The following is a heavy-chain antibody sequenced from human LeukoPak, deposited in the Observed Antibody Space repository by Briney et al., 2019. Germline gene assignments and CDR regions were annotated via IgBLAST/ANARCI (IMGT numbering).Heavy chain of an antibody. CDR1: GYTFTTHY. Sequence: GASVKVSCKASGYTFTTHYMHWVRQAPGQGLEWMGLINPSGTTTNYAQKFRGRVTMTRDLSTSTDYMELSSLRSDDTAVYFCARGGLDGSGSYSIWGQGTMVTVSS. CDR3: ARGGLDGSGSYSI. J-gene: IGHJ3*02. V-gene: IGHV1-46*01. D-gene: IGHD3-10*01. CDR2: INPSGTTT.